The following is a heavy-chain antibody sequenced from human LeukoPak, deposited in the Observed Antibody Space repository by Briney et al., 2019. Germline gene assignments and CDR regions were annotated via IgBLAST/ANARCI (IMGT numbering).Heavy chain of an antibody. J-gene: IGHJ4*02. CDR2: VNLQGST. CDR3: AREGGPYRPLDY. V-gene: IGHV4-4*02. CDR1: GGYISDTNW. Sequence: SGTLSLTCGVSGGYISDTNWWTWFRQPPGKGLEWIGEVNLQGSTNYNPSLKSRVAISVDKSENHISLKLTSVTAADTAVYYCAREGGPYRPLDYSGQGTLVTVAS.